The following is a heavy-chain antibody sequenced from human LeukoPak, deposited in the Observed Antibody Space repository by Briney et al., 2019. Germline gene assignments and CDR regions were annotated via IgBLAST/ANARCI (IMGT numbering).Heavy chain of an antibody. CDR3: ARLPYSSSWYVDY. V-gene: IGHV4-59*08. J-gene: IGHJ4*02. Sequence: PSETLSLTCTVSGGSISSYYWSWIRQPPGKGLEWIGYIYYSGSTNYNPSPKSRVTISVDTSKNQFSLKLSSVTAADTAVYYCARLPYSSSWYVDYWGQGTLVTVSS. CDR1: GGSISSYY. D-gene: IGHD6-13*01. CDR2: IYYSGST.